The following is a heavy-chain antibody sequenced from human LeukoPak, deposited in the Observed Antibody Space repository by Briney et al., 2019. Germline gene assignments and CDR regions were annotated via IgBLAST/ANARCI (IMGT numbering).Heavy chain of an antibody. V-gene: IGHV3-11*01. Sequence: PGGSLRLSCAASGFTFSDYYMSWIRQAPGKGLEWVSYISGGSSTIYYADSLKGRFTVSRNNAKNSLYLLMNSLRAEDTAVYYCARRGSGRHFDFWGQGTLVTVSP. J-gene: IGHJ4*02. CDR3: ARRGSGRHFDF. CDR1: GFTFSDYY. D-gene: IGHD2-15*01. CDR2: ISGGSSTI.